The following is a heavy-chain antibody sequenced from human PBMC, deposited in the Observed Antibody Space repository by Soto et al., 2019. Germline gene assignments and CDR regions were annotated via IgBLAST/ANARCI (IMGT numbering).Heavy chain of an antibody. V-gene: IGHV3-48*01. J-gene: IGHJ4*01. D-gene: IGHD2-21*02. CDR2: ISSSSRTI. CDR3: ARVVVTDRD. CDR1: GFTFSNYN. Sequence: EVQLVESGGGLVQSGGSLRLSCAASGFTFSNYNMNWVRQAPGKGLEWVSYISSSSRTIDYADSVKGRFTISRDNAKNSLYLQMNSLRAEDTAVYYCARVVVTDRDWGHGTLVTVSS.